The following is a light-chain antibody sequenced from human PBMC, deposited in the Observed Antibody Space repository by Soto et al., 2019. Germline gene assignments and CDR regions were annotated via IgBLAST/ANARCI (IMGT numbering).Light chain of an antibody. CDR3: GSYAGSYICGV. Sequence: QSALTQPRSVSGSPGQSVTISCTGTSSDVGGYDFVSWYQQHPGTAPKLMIYDVTQPPSGVPDRFSGSKSGNSASLTISGLQAEDEADYYCGSYAGSYICGVFGGGTKLTVL. V-gene: IGLV2-11*01. J-gene: IGLJ3*02. CDR2: DVT. CDR1: SSDVGGYDF.